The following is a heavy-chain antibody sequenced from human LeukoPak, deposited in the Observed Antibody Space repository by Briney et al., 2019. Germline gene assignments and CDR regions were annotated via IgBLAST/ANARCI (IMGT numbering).Heavy chain of an antibody. CDR2: INHSGST. CDR3: ARDPEVTAGFDY. V-gene: IGHV4-34*01. D-gene: IGHD2-21*02. J-gene: IGHJ4*02. CDR1: GGSFSGYY. Sequence: PSETLSLTCAVYGGSFSGYYWSWIRQPPGKGLGWIGEINHSGSTNYNPSLKSRVTISVDTSKNQFSLKLSSVTAADTAVYYCARDPEVTAGFDYWGQGTLVTVSS.